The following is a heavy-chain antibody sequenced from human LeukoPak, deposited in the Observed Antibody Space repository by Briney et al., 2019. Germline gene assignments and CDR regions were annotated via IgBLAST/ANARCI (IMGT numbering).Heavy chain of an antibody. D-gene: IGHD3-16*02. Sequence: GESLKISCKGSGYSFTSYWIGWVRQMPGKGLEWMGLIYPGDSDTRYSPSFQGQVTISADKSISTAYLQWSSLKASDTAMYYCARYVWGSYREETHFDYWGQGTLVTVSS. J-gene: IGHJ4*02. CDR2: IYPGDSDT. CDR1: GYSFTSYW. V-gene: IGHV5-51*01. CDR3: ARYVWGSYREETHFDY.